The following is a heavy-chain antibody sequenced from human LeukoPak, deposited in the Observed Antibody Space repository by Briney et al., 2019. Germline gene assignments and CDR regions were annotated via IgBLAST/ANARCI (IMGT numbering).Heavy chain of an antibody. CDR2: IRAYKGNT. V-gene: IGHV1-18*01. D-gene: IGHD2-21*02. Sequence: WASVKVPCKASGYTFTSYGISWVRQAPGQGLGWMGWIRAYKGNTNYAQKLQGRVTMTPDTSTSTAYMELRSLRSDDTAVYYCARVALTRHGDYWGQGTLVTVSS. CDR3: ARVALTRHGDY. J-gene: IGHJ4*02. CDR1: GYTFTSYG.